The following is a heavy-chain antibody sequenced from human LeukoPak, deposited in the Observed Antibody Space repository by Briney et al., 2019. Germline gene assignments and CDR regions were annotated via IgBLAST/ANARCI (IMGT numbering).Heavy chain of an antibody. CDR1: GGSISSINW. J-gene: IGHJ4*02. CDR3: ARRLTRPERFDS. V-gene: IGHV4-4*02. Sequence: SGTLSLTCAVSGGSISSINWWSWVRQPPGKGLEWIGEIYHSGSTNYNPSLKSRVTISLDTSKNQFSLKLNSVTAADTAVFYCARRLTRPERFDSWGQGTLVTVSS. CDR2: IYHSGST. D-gene: IGHD3-9*01.